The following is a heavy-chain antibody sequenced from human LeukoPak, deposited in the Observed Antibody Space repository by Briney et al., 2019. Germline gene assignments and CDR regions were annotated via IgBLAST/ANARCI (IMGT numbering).Heavy chain of an antibody. D-gene: IGHD4-11*01. V-gene: IGHV4-30-2*01. Sequence: PSETLSLTCAVSGGSISSCGYSWSWIRQPPGKGLEWIGYIYHSGSTYYNPSLKSRVTISVDRSKNQFSLKLSSVTAADTAVYYCARGDYSRGMAVWGQGTTVTVSS. J-gene: IGHJ6*02. CDR3: ARGDYSRGMAV. CDR1: GGSISSCGYS. CDR2: IYHSGST.